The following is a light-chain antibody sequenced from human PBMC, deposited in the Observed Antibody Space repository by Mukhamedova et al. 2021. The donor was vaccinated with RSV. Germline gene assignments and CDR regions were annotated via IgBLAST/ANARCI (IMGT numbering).Light chain of an antibody. V-gene: IGKV1-39*01. CDR3: QRSYSSPWT. J-gene: IGKJ1*01. Sequence: WYQRRVHGQAPELLMYAASSLQSGVPSRFSGSGSGTDFTLTIISLQPEDFATYYCQRSYSSPWTFGQGTTVDIK. CDR2: AAS.